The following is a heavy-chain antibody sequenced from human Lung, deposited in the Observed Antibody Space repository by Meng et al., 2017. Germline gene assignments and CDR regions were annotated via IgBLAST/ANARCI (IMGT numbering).Heavy chain of an antibody. J-gene: IGHJ5*02. Sequence: QVQLRDSVPGLVKPSQTLSHTCTVSGGSISSGYYFWIWIRQPPGEGLEWIGYISSSGSTYYNPSLKSRLTISLDTSKNQFSLTLNSVTAADTTVYYCARVIGDCTTCYKGWFDPWGQGTLVTVSS. CDR3: ARVIGDCTTCYKGWFDP. D-gene: IGHD2-2*02. CDR1: GGSISSGYYF. V-gene: IGHV4-30-4*01. CDR2: ISSSGST.